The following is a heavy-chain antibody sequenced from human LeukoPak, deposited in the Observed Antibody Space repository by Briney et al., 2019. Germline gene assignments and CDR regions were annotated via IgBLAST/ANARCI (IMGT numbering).Heavy chain of an antibody. D-gene: IGHD1-26*01. V-gene: IGHV3-30-3*01. J-gene: IGHJ5*02. CDR2: ISYDGDKQ. CDR3: ARESHEGATRAYNWFDP. Sequence: GGSLRLSCAATGFTFNTFAMHWVRQAPGKGLEWLGLISYDGDKQIYPASVKGRFSFSRDNSNNTLHLQMNNLRPEDTALYYCARESHEGATRAYNWFDPWGQGTLVSVSS. CDR1: GFTFNTFA.